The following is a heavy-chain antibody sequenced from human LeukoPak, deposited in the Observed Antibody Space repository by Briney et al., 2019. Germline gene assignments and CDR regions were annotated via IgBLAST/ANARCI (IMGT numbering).Heavy chain of an antibody. Sequence: ASVTVSCKASGYTFTGYYMHWVRQAPGQGLEWMGWINPNSGGTNYAQKFQGRVTMTRDTSISTAYMELSRLRSDDTAVYYCSSTSSTYYYYYYMDVWGKGTPVTVSS. J-gene: IGHJ6*03. CDR1: GYTFTGYY. CDR3: SSTSSTYYYYYYMDV. D-gene: IGHD2-2*01. V-gene: IGHV1-2*02. CDR2: INPNSGGT.